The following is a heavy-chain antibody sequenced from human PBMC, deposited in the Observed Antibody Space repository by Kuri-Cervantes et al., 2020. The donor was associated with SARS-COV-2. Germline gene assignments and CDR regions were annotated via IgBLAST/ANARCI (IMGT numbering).Heavy chain of an antibody. J-gene: IGHJ6*02. Sequence: ASVKVSCKASGYTFTSYGISWVRQAPGQGLEWMGWISAYNGNTNYAQKLQGRVTMTTDTSTSTAYMELRSLRSDDTAVYYCARLYYYDSSGHYYYYGMDVWGQGTTVTVSS. V-gene: IGHV1-18*01. CDR3: ARLYYYDSSGHYYYYGMDV. D-gene: IGHD3-22*01. CDR1: GYTFTSYG. CDR2: ISAYNGNT.